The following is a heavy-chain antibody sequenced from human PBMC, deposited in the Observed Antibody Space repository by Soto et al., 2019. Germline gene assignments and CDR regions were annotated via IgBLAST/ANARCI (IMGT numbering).Heavy chain of an antibody. CDR1: GFTVSSNY. J-gene: IGHJ6*02. D-gene: IGHD3-10*01. Sequence: PGGSLRLSCAASGFTVSSNYMSWVRQAPGKGLEWVSVIYSGGSTYYADSVKGRFTISRDNSKNTLYLQMNSLRAEDTAVYYCARGGFARGVPYYYGMDVWGQGTTVTVSS. V-gene: IGHV3-66*01. CDR3: ARGGFARGVPYYYGMDV. CDR2: IYSGGST.